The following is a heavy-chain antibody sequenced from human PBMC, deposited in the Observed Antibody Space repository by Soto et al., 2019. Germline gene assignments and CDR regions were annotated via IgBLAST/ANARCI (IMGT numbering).Heavy chain of an antibody. J-gene: IGHJ3*02. Sequence: ASVSGSCKASGGTFSSYTIRWVRQAPGQGLEWMGRIIPIRGIANYAQKFQGRVTSTADKCTSTAYMELSSLRSEATAVYYCGRAGPTRSSYAFDIWGQGTMVTVSS. CDR1: GGTFSSYT. CDR2: IIPIRGIA. CDR3: GRAGPTRSSYAFDI. D-gene: IGHD2-15*01. V-gene: IGHV1-69*02.